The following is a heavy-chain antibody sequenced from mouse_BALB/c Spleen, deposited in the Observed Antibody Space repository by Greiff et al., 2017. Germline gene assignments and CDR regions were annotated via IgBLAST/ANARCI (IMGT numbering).Heavy chain of an antibody. CDR2: INPSNGGT. V-gene: IGHV1S81*02. CDR1: GYTFTSYY. D-gene: IGHD1-1*01. Sequence: QVQLQQSGAELVKPGASVKLSCKASGYTFTSYYMYWVKQRPGQGLEWIGEINPSNGGTNFNEKFKSKATLTVDKSSSTAYMQLSSLTSEDSAVYYCTRWDYYGSSYVAYWGQGTLVTVSA. CDR3: TRWDYYGSSYVAY. J-gene: IGHJ3*01.